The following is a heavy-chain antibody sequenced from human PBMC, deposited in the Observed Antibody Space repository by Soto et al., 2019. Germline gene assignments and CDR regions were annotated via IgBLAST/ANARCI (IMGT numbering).Heavy chain of an antibody. CDR2: IIPIFGTA. CDR3: AGGQYSSSWYITDAFDI. V-gene: IGHV1-69*13. Sequence: GASVKVSCKASGGTFSSYAISWVRQAPGQGLEWMGGIIPIFGTANYAQKFQGRVTITADESTSTAYMELSSLRSEDTAVYYCAGGQYSSSWYITDAFDIWGQGTMVTVSS. J-gene: IGHJ3*02. CDR1: GGTFSSYA. D-gene: IGHD6-13*01.